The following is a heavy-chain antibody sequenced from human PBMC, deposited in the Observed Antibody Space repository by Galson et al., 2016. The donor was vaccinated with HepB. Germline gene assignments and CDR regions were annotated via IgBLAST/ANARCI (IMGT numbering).Heavy chain of an antibody. Sequence: ETLSLTCTVSGDSISSSSPYWAWIRQPPGKGLEWIGNIYYRGTTYYTPSLTSRVTISVDTSKNQFYLNLSSVTATDTAVYYCARHPRGPCLVDSWGQGTLVTVSS. V-gene: IGHV4-39*01. D-gene: IGHD3-16*01. CDR3: ARHPRGPCLVDS. J-gene: IGHJ4*02. CDR2: IYYRGTT. CDR1: GDSISSSSPY.